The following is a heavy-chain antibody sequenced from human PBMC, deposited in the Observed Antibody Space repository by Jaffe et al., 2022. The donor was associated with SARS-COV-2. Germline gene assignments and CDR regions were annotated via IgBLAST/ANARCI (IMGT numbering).Heavy chain of an antibody. Sequence: QVQLVQSGAEVKKPGASVKVSCKASGYTFTSYAMYWVRQAPGQRLEWMGWINTANGNTRYSQKLQGRVTFTRDTSASTVYMDLSSLRSEDTAVYYCMIDPQWPGDYWGQGTLVTVSS. CDR3: MIDPQWPGDY. J-gene: IGHJ4*02. V-gene: IGHV1-3*04. CDR1: GYTFTSYA. CDR2: INTANGNT. D-gene: IGHD6-19*01.